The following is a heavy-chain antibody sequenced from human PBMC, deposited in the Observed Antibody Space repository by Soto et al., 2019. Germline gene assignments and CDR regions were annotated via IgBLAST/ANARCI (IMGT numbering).Heavy chain of an antibody. D-gene: IGHD3-22*01. J-gene: IGHJ6*02. Sequence: LSLTCTVSGGSISSYYWSWIRQPPGKGLEWIGYIYYSGSTNYNPSLKSRVTISVDTSKNQFSLKLSSVTAADTAVYYCARGITMIPSPHGGMDVWGQGTTVTVSS. CDR3: ARGITMIPSPHGGMDV. CDR2: IYYSGST. V-gene: IGHV4-59*01. CDR1: GGSISSYY.